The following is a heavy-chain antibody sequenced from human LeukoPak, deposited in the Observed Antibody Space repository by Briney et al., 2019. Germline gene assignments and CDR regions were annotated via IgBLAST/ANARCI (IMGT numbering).Heavy chain of an antibody. J-gene: IGHJ6*03. D-gene: IGHD5-18*01. V-gene: IGHV4-34*01. Sequence: PSETLSLTCAVYGGSFSGYYWSWLRQPPGKGLEWIGEINHSGSTNYNPSLKSRVTISVDTSKNQFSLKLSSVTAADTAVYYCARGPRYSYGYYYYYYYMDVWGKGTTVTVSS. CDR1: GGSFSGYY. CDR2: INHSGST. CDR3: ARGPRYSYGYYYYYYYMDV.